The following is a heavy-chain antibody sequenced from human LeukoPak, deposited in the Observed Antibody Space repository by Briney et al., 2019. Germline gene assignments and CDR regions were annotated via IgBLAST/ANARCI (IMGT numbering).Heavy chain of an antibody. V-gene: IGHV4-4*09. CDR2: IYTSGST. D-gene: IGHD1-26*01. J-gene: IGHJ3*02. CDR1: GGSISSYY. CDR3: ARHRVGVTYDAFDI. Sequence: SETLSLTCTVSGGSISSYYWSWIRQPPGKGLEWIGYIYTSGSTNYNPSLKSRVTISVDTSKNQFSLKLSSVTVADTAVYYCARHRVGVTYDAFDIWGQGTMVTVSS.